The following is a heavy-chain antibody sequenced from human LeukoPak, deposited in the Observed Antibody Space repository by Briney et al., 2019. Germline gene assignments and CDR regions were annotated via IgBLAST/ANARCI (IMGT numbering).Heavy chain of an antibody. CDR2: MNPNSGNT. CDR1: GYTFTSYD. D-gene: IGHD3-3*01. J-gene: IGHJ6*02. V-gene: IGHV1-8*01. CDR3: ARGRPYDFWSGYYTQYYYYGMDV. Sequence: ASVKVSCRASGYTFTSYDINWVRQATGQGLEWMGWMNPNSGNTGYAQKFQGRVTMTRNTSISTAYMELSSLRSEDTAVYYCARGRPYDFWSGYYTQYYYYGMDVWGQGTTVTVSS.